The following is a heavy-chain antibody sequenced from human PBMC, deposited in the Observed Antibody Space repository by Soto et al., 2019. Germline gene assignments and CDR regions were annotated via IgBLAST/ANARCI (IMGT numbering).Heavy chain of an antibody. V-gene: IGHV3-13*01. CDR1: GFTFSSYD. CDR2: IGTAGDT. Sequence: GGSLRLSCAASGFTFSSYDMHWVRQATGKGLEWVSAIGTAGDTYYPGSVKGRFTISRENAKNSLYLQMNSLRAGDTAVYYCARGMSPGIAAAGTATIQTMGVWGQGTTVTVSS. D-gene: IGHD6-13*01. CDR3: ARGMSPGIAAAGTATIQTMGV. J-gene: IGHJ6*02.